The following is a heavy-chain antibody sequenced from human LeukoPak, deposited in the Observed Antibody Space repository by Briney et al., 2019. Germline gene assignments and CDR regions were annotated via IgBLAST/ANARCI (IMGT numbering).Heavy chain of an antibody. CDR1: GGSISSSSYY. V-gene: IGHV4-39*01. J-gene: IGHJ3*02. Sequence: SETLSLTCTVSGGSISSSSYYWGWIRQPPGKGLEWIGSIYYSGSTYYNPSFKSRVTISVDTSKNQFSLKVSSVTAADTAVYYCARRELLSTPDAFDIWGQGTMVTVSS. CDR2: IYYSGST. D-gene: IGHD3-10*01. CDR3: ARRELLSTPDAFDI.